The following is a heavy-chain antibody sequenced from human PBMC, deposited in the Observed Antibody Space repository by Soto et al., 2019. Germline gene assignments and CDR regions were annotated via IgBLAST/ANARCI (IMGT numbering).Heavy chain of an antibody. Sequence: ASVKVSCKASGYTFSNYGISWVRQAPGQGPEWMGWISGYNGNTNYAQTLQGRVTMTTDTSTSTAYMELRSLRSDDTAVYYCARGGSSWPAEYYRHWGQGTLVTVSS. CDR1: GYTFSNYG. CDR3: ARGGSSWPAEYYRH. CDR2: ISGYNGNT. V-gene: IGHV1-18*01. J-gene: IGHJ1*01. D-gene: IGHD6-13*01.